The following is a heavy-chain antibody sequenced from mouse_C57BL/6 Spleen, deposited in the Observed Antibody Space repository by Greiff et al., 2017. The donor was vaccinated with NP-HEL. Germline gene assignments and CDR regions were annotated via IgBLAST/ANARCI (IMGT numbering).Heavy chain of an antibody. J-gene: IGHJ4*01. CDR2: IYPGDGDT. CDR3: AYDGYYDAMDD. V-gene: IGHV1-82*01. Sequence: VQGVESGPELVKPGASVKISCKASGYAFSSSWMNWVKQRPGKGLEWIGRIYPGDGDTNYNGKFKGKATLTADKSSSTAYMQLSSLTSEDSAVYFCAYDGYYDAMDDWGQGTSVTVSS. D-gene: IGHD2-3*01. CDR1: GYAFSSSW.